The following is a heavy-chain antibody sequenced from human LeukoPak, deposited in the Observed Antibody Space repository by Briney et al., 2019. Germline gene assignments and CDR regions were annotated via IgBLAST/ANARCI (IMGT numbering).Heavy chain of an antibody. Sequence: SETLSLTCAVYGGSFSGYYCRWIRQPPGKGLEWIGEINHSGSTNYNPSLKSRVTISVDTSKNQFSLKLSSVTAADTAVYDCARGDTAILPSIAYSGQGTLVTVSS. D-gene: IGHD5-18*01. CDR3: ARGDTAILPSIAY. CDR2: INHSGST. CDR1: GGSFSGYY. J-gene: IGHJ4*02. V-gene: IGHV4-34*01.